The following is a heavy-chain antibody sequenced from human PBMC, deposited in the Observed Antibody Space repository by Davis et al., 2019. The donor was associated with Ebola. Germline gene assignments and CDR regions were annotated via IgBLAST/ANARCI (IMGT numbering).Heavy chain of an antibody. CDR3: ARDIAMIRGSWFDH. Sequence: AASVKVSCKASGYTFTRYGITWVRQAPGQGLEWMAWISAYNGKTNYAQKFQGRVTMTTDTSTSTAYMKLRSLRSDDTAVYYCARDIAMIRGSWFDHWGQGTLVTVSS. J-gene: IGHJ5*02. V-gene: IGHV1-18*01. D-gene: IGHD3-16*01. CDR1: GYTFTRYG. CDR2: ISAYNGKT.